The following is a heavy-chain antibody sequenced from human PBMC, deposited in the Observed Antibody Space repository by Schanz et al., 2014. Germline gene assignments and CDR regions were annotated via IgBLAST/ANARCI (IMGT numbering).Heavy chain of an antibody. CDR3: ARDTTWRLDL. D-gene: IGHD1-1*01. CDR2: VFPNGIT. J-gene: IGHJ2*01. CDR1: GGSIRSGTYY. V-gene: IGHV4-61*02. Sequence: QVQLQESGPGLVKPSQTLSLTCTVSGGSIRSGTYYWSWIRQPAGKALEWVGRVFPNGITNYNTSLKSRATISRDTSKNQFSGTLAALTAADTAVYYCARDTTWRLDLWGRGTLVTVSS.